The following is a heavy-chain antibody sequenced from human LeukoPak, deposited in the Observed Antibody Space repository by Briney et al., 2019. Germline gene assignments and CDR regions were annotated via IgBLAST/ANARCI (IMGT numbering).Heavy chain of an antibody. V-gene: IGHV1-46*01. J-gene: IGHJ5*02. D-gene: IGHD5-18*01. Sequence: ASVKVSCKASGYTFSSYYIHWVRQAPGQGLEWMGVINPSGASTIYAQKFQGRVTMTRDMSTSTVYMELSSLRSEDTAVYYCARVTHTELSTWFDPWGQGTLVTVSS. CDR1: GYTFSSYY. CDR2: INPSGAST. CDR3: ARVTHTELSTWFDP.